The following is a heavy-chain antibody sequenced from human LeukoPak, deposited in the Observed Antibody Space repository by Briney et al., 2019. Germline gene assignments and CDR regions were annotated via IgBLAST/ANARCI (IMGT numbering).Heavy chain of an antibody. D-gene: IGHD6-6*01. J-gene: IGHJ4*02. CDR1: GGSFSGYY. CDR3: ARSPHYSSSYHDY. Sequence: SETLSLTCAVYGGSFSGYYWSWIRQPPGRGLEWIGEINHSGSTNYNPSLKSRVTISVDTSKNQFSLKLSSVTAADTAVYYCARSPHYSSSYHDYWGQGTLVTVSS. V-gene: IGHV4-34*01. CDR2: INHSGST.